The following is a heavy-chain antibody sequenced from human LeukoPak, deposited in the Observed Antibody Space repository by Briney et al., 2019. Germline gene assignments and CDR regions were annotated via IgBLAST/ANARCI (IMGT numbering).Heavy chain of an antibody. CDR2: ISSSGSTI. J-gene: IGHJ4*02. CDR1: GFTFSSYE. CDR3: ASTIEIAAAGTGSFDY. Sequence: PGGSLRLSCAASGFTFSSYEMNWVRQAPGKGLEWVSYISSSGSTIYYADSVKGRFTISRDNAKNSLYLQMNSPRAEDTAVYYCASTIEIAAAGTGSFDYWGQGTLVTVSS. D-gene: IGHD6-13*01. V-gene: IGHV3-48*03.